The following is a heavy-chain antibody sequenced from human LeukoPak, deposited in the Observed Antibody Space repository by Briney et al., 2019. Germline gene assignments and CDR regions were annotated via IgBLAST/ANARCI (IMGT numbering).Heavy chain of an antibody. CDR1: GFTFTSYA. J-gene: IGHJ3*02. D-gene: IGHD5-12*01. CDR3: AKSWLRDRGAFDI. Sequence: GGSLRLSCAASGFTFTSYAMSWVRQAPGKGLEWVSLISGSGGGTYYGDSVKGRFTISRDNSKNTLYLQMDSLRAEDTVVYYCAKSWLRDRGAFDIWGQGTVVTVSS. CDR2: ISGSGGGT. V-gene: IGHV3-23*01.